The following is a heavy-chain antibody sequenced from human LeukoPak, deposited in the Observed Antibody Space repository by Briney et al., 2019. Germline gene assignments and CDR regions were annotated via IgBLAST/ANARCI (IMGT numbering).Heavy chain of an antibody. D-gene: IGHD3-9*01. CDR3: ARDSDTTDWAWVY. V-gene: IGHV1-3*01. J-gene: IGHJ4*02. CDR2: INAGFGET. Sequence: ASVKVSCKASGYAFSMYSKYTIHWVRQAPGQRPEWMGWINAGFGETRYRQKFQGRVTLSAGTSANTVYMELNSLTSEDTAVYYCARDSDTTDWAWVYWGQGTLVTVSS. CDR1: GYAFSMYSKYT.